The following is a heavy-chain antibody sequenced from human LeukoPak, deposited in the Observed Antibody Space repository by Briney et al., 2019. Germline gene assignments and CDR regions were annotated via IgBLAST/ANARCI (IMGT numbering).Heavy chain of an antibody. J-gene: IGHJ5*01. V-gene: IGHV3-33*06. CDR3: AKEYTPSSPLGELDS. CDR2: IRHDETKK. D-gene: IGHD6-6*01. Sequence: GGSLRLSCAVSGLSFSSYAFHWVRQAPGKGLEGVAVIRHDETKKYYADSVQGRFTITRDTSKTTLYLEMNSRRAEDTAVYYCAKEYTPSSPLGELDSWGQGTLVTVSS. CDR1: GLSFSSYA.